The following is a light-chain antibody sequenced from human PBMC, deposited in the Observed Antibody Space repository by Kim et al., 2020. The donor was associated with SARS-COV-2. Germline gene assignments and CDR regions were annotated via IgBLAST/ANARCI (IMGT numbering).Light chain of an antibody. CDR2: AAS. V-gene: IGKV1-39*01. CDR1: QTTTSQ. CDR3: QQSHNIPYS. Sequence: SASVGDRVNITCRASQTTTSQLNWYQQKPGKAPNLLIYAASSLQSGVPSRFSGSASGTEFTLPISNLQPEDSATYYCQQSHNIPYSFGQGTKLEI. J-gene: IGKJ2*03.